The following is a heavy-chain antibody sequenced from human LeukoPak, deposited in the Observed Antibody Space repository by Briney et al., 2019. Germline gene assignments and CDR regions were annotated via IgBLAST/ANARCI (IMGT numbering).Heavy chain of an antibody. CDR1: GFTFSSYS. V-gene: IGHV3-48*04. CDR2: ISSSSSTI. Sequence: GGSLRLSCAASGFTFSSYSMSWVRQAPGKGLEWVSYISSSSSTIYYADSVKGRFTISRDNAKNSLYLQMNSLRAEDTAVYYCARALYSSGWYEDYWGQGTLVTVSS. D-gene: IGHD6-19*01. J-gene: IGHJ4*02. CDR3: ARALYSSGWYEDY.